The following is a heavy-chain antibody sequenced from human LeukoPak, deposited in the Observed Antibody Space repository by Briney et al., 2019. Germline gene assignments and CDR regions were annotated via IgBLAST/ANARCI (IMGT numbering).Heavy chain of an antibody. Sequence: GGSLRLSCAASGFTFSSYAMSWVRQAPGKGLEWVSTISDSGGSTYYADSVKGRFTISRDNSMNTLYLQINSLRAEDTAVYYCANQQQSLLSGGPIRYWGQGTLVTVSS. V-gene: IGHV3-23*01. CDR3: ANQQQSLLSGGPIRY. CDR2: ISDSGGST. D-gene: IGHD4-23*01. CDR1: GFTFSSYA. J-gene: IGHJ4*02.